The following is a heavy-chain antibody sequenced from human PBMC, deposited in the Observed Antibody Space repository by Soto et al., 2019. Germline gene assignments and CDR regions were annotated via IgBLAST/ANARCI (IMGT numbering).Heavy chain of an antibody. CDR2: ISSSSSYT. V-gene: IGHV3-11*06. J-gene: IGHJ4*02. D-gene: IGHD6-6*01. CDR1: GFTFSDYY. CDR3: ARVPEAGRPLFDY. Sequence: PGGSLRLSCAASGFTFSDYYMSWIRQAPGKGLEWVSYISSSSSYTNYADSVKGRFTISRDNAKNSLYLQMNSLRAEDTAVYYCARVPEAGRPLFDYWGQGALVTVSS.